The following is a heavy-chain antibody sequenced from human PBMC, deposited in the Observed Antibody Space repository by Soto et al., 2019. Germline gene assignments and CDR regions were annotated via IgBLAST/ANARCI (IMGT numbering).Heavy chain of an antibody. D-gene: IGHD3-9*01. CDR2: ISPRSGGT. V-gene: IGHV1-2*02. CDR1: GDTFTTYD. Sequence: ASVKVSCKASGDTFTTYDINWVRQVPGQGFEWMGRISPRSGGTSYAQKFQGRVTMTWDTSLNTAYMELSSLISEDTAVYYCARPPGYISDWYYFDLWGQGTLVTVSS. CDR3: ARPPGYISDWYYFDL. J-gene: IGHJ4*02.